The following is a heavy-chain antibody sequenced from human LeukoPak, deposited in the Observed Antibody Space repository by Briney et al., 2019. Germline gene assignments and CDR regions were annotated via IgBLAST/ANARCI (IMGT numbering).Heavy chain of an antibody. D-gene: IGHD6-19*01. V-gene: IGHV3-23*01. CDR2: ITGGGTAT. Sequence: GGSLRLSCAASGFTFSSYAMTWVRRAPGKGLEWVSAITGGGTATYYADSVKGRFTISRDNSKNTLYLQMNSLRAEDTAVYYCAKGQQWPDYWGQGTLVTVSS. J-gene: IGHJ4*02. CDR1: GFTFSSYA. CDR3: AKGQQWPDY.